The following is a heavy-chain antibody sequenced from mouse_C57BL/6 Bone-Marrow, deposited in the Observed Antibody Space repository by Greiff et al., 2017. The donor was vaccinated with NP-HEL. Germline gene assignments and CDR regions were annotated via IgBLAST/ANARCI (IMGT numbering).Heavy chain of an antibody. D-gene: IGHD2-1*01. CDR2: IWGVGST. J-gene: IGHJ3*01. CDR3: ASGLLRFAY. V-gene: IGHV2-6*01. CDR1: GFSLTSYG. Sequence: QVVESGPGLVAPSQSLSITCAVSGFSLTSYGVDWVRQSPGKGLEWLGVIWGVGSTNYNSALKSRLSISKDNSKSQVFLKMNSLQTDDTAMYYCASGLLRFAYWGQGTLVTVSA.